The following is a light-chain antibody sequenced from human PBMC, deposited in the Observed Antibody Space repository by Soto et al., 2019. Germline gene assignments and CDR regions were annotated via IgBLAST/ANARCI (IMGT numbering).Light chain of an antibody. CDR2: DVN. V-gene: IGLV2-23*02. CDR3: CSYAGSTTFVV. CDR1: SSDVGNYNL. J-gene: IGLJ2*01. Sequence: QSALTQPASVSGSPGQSITISCTGSSSDVGNYNLVSWYQQHPGKAPKLMIYDVNKRPSGVSIRFSGSESGNTASLTISGLQAEDEADYYCCSYAGSTTFVVFGGGTQLTVL.